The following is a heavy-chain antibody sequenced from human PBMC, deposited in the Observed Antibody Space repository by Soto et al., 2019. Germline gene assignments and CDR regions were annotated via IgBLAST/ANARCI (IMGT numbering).Heavy chain of an antibody. D-gene: IGHD1-26*01. CDR3: ARSPGGSYRPNDAFDI. J-gene: IGHJ3*02. CDR1: GFTFSSYT. CDR2: ISSSSSYI. Sequence: GSLRLSCAASGFTFSSYTMNWVRQAPGKGLEWVSSISSSSSYIYYADSVKGRFTISRDNAKNSLYLQMNSLRAEDTAVYYCARSPGGSYRPNDAFDIWGQGTMVTVSS. V-gene: IGHV3-21*01.